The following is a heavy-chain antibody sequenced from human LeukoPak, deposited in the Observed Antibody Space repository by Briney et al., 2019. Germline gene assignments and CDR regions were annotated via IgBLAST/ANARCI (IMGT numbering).Heavy chain of an antibody. V-gene: IGHV4-59*08. CDR1: GGSIKTYY. Sequence: SETLSLTCTVSGGSIKTYYWSWSRQSAGKGLEWIGSMSYSGTSNYIPSLKSRVSMTIDISKNQFSLNLTSVTAADTALYFCAAGSRPYYFYYMAVWGTGTTVTVSS. CDR2: MSYSGTS. CDR3: AAGSRPYYFYYMAV. J-gene: IGHJ6*03.